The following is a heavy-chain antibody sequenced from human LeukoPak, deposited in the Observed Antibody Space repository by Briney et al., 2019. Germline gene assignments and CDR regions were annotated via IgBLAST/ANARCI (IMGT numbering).Heavy chain of an antibody. Sequence: SETLSLTCAVYGGSFSGYYWSWIRQPPGKGLEWIGEINHSGSTNYNPSLKSRVTLSVDTSKNQFSLKLSSVTAADTAVYYCARLDGGSGSYYKAYYYYDMDVWGQGTTVNVSS. D-gene: IGHD3-10*01. J-gene: IGHJ6*02. CDR2: INHSGST. CDR1: GGSFSGYY. CDR3: ARLDGGSGSYYKAYYYYDMDV. V-gene: IGHV4-34*01.